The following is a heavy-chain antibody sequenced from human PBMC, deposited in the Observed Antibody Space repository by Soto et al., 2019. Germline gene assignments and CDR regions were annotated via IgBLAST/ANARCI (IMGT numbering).Heavy chain of an antibody. CDR2: ISYDGSNK. Sequence: GGSLRLSCAASGFTFSSYAMHWVRQAPGKGLEWVAVISYDGSNKYYADSVKGRFTISRDNSKNTLHLQMNSLRAEDTAVYYCARDRPYYYDSSGYYPAFDIWGQGTMVTVSS. D-gene: IGHD3-22*01. CDR3: ARDRPYYYDSSGYYPAFDI. CDR1: GFTFSSYA. J-gene: IGHJ3*02. V-gene: IGHV3-30-3*01.